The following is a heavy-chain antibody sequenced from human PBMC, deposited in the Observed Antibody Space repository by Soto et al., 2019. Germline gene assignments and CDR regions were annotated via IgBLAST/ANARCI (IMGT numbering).Heavy chain of an antibody. Sequence: SETLSLTCTVSGGSISSGGYYWSWIRQHPGKGLEWIGYIYYSGSTYYNPSLKSRVTISVGTSKNQFSLKLSSVTAADTAVYYCARAHKEGYCSGGSCYSGPDYWGQGTLVTVSS. V-gene: IGHV4-31*03. CDR1: GGSISSGGYY. CDR2: IYYSGST. D-gene: IGHD2-15*01. J-gene: IGHJ4*02. CDR3: ARAHKEGYCSGGSCYSGPDY.